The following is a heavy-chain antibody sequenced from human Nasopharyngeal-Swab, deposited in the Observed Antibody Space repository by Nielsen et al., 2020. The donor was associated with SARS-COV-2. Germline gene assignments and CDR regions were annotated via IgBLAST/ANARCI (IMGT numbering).Heavy chain of an antibody. CDR1: GYTFTSYD. D-gene: IGHD3-22*01. CDR2: ISAYNGNT. J-gene: IGHJ4*02. Sequence: VKVSCKASGYTFTSYDINWVRQATGQGLEWMGWISAYNGNTNYAQKLQGRVTMTTDTSTSTAYMELRSLRSDDTAVYYCARVTPTLYDSSGYLFDYWGQGTLVTVSS. CDR3: ARVTPTLYDSSGYLFDY. V-gene: IGHV1-18*01.